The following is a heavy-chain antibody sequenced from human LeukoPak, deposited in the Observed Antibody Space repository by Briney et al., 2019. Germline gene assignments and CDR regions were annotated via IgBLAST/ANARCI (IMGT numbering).Heavy chain of an antibody. V-gene: IGHV1-46*01. Sequence: ASVKVSCKASGYTFTSYYMYWVRQAPGQGLEWMGIINPSGGSTSYAQKFQGRVTMTRDMSTTTVYMELSSLRSEDTAVYYCARVTYYYDSSGPVFDIWGQGTMVTVSS. CDR2: INPSGGST. J-gene: IGHJ3*02. CDR3: ARVTYYYDSSGPVFDI. CDR1: GYTFTSYY. D-gene: IGHD3-22*01.